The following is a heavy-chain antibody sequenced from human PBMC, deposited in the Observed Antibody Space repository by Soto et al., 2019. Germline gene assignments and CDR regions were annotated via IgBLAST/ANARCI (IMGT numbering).Heavy chain of an antibody. Sequence: GASVKVSCKASGGTFSSYAISWVRQAPGQGLEWMGGIIPIFGTANYAQKFQGRVTITADESTSTAYMELSSLRSEDTAVYYCARAGYSGYAVYFDYWGQGTLVTVSS. CDR2: IIPIFGTA. D-gene: IGHD5-12*01. CDR3: ARAGYSGYAVYFDY. J-gene: IGHJ4*02. CDR1: GGTFSSYA. V-gene: IGHV1-69*13.